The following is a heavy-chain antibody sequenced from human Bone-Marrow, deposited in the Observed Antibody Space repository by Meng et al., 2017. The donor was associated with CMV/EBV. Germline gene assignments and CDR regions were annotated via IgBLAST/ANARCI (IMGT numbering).Heavy chain of an antibody. CDR3: AKDIAARHYYYYGMDV. J-gene: IGHJ6*02. V-gene: IGHV3-23*01. Sequence: GESLKISCAASRFTFNIYAMSWVRQAPGKGLEWVSTVFATNDNPKYSDSVQGRFAISRDNSRNTLYLQMSSLRAEDTAVYYCAKDIAARHYYYYGMDVWGQGTTVTVSS. CDR1: RFTFNIYA. CDR2: VFATNDNP. D-gene: IGHD6-6*01.